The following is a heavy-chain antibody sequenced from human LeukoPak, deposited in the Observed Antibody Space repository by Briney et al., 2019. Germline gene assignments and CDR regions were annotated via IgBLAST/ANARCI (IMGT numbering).Heavy chain of an antibody. Sequence: GGSLRLSCAASGFTFSSYNMNWVRQAPGKGLEWVSSITSGSSYIYYADSVKGRFTISRDNAKNSLYLQMNSLKIEDTAVYFCAWDGSGYYTLHYWGQGTLVTVSS. D-gene: IGHD3-22*01. CDR2: ITSGSSYI. J-gene: IGHJ4*02. CDR3: AWDGSGYYTLHY. CDR1: GFTFSSYN. V-gene: IGHV3-21*03.